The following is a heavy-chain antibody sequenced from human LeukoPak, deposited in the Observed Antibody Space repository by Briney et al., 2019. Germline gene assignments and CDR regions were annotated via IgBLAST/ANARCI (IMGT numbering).Heavy chain of an antibody. V-gene: IGHV4-39*01. CDR2: VHHSGTI. CDR1: GGSISSGNYY. Sequence: SETLSLTCIVPGGSISSGNYYWDWIRHPPGKGLEWIGNVHHSGTIYYNPSLSSRVTMNVDKSKNQFSLKLTSVTAADTAIYFCARHPAAQNWFDPGGQGALVTVSS. D-gene: IGHD6-25*01. CDR3: ARHPAAQNWFDP. J-gene: IGHJ5*02.